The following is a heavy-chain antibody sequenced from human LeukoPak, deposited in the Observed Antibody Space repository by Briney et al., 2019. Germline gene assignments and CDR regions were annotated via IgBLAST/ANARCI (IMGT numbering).Heavy chain of an antibody. V-gene: IGHV4-39*07. CDR3: ARAAPVGGYYYYNYYYFDV. CDR1: DGSIRTNNYY. J-gene: IGHJ6*03. CDR2: IYYTGST. Sequence: SETLSLTCSVSDGSIRTNNYYWGWIRQPPGKGLEWIGNIYYTGSTYYHPSLKNRVTISVDTSKNQFSLKLNSVTAADTAIYFCARAAPVGGYYYYNYYYFDVWGKGTTVTVSS. D-gene: IGHD3-22*01.